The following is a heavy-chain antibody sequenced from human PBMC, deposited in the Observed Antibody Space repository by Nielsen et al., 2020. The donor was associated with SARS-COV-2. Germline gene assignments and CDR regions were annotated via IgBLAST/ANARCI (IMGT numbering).Heavy chain of an antibody. Sequence: GESLKISCAASGFTFDDYGMSWVRQAPGKGLEWVSYISSSGSTIYYADSVKGRFTISRDNAKNSLYLQMNSLRAEDTAVYYCASYMVRGDGFDYWGQGTLVTVSS. CDR1: GFTFDDYG. J-gene: IGHJ4*02. CDR3: ASYMVRGDGFDY. V-gene: IGHV3-48*03. CDR2: ISSSGSTI. D-gene: IGHD3-10*01.